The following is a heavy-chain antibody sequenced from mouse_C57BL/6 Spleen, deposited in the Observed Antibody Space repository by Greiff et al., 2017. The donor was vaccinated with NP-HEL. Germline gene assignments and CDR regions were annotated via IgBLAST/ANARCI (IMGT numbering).Heavy chain of an antibody. Sequence: EVKLMESGPGLVKPSQSLSLTCSVTGYSITSGYYWNWIRQFPGNKLEWMGYISYDGSNNYNPSLKNRISITRDTSKNQFFLKLNSVTTEDTATYYCARDNLFDYWGQGTTLTVSS. J-gene: IGHJ2*01. V-gene: IGHV3-6*01. CDR2: ISYDGSN. CDR3: ARDNLFDY. D-gene: IGHD6-1*01. CDR1: GYSITSGYY.